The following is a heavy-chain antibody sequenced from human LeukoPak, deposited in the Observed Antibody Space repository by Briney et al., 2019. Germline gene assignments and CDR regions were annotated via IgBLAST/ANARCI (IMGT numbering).Heavy chain of an antibody. J-gene: IGHJ6*02. CDR1: GFTVNSNY. Sequence: GGSLRLSCTASGFTVNSNYMSWVHQAPGKGLEWVSVIYSGGSTSYAYSVKGRFTISRDNSKNTLYLQMNSLRAEDTAVYYCARDPGMDVWGQGTTVTVSS. V-gene: IGHV3-53*01. CDR3: ARDPGMDV. CDR2: IYSGGST.